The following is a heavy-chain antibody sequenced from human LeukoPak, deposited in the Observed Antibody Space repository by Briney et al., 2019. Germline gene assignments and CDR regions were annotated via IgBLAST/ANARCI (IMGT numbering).Heavy chain of an antibody. CDR2: INHSGST. V-gene: IGHV4-34*01. D-gene: IGHD6-25*01. Sequence: PSKTLSLTCAVYGGSFSGYYWSWIRQPPGKGLEWIGEINHSGSTNYNPSLKSRVTISVDTSKNQFSLKLSSVTAADTAVYYCARGRGYVYYYYYYMDVWGKGTTVTVSS. CDR3: ARGRGYVYYYYYYMDV. J-gene: IGHJ6*03. CDR1: GGSFSGYY.